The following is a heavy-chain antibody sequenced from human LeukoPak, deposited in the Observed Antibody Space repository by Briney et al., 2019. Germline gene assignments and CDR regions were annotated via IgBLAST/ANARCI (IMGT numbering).Heavy chain of an antibody. CDR2: IIPIFGTA. CDR1: GGTFSSYA. D-gene: IGHD3-10*01. V-gene: IGHV1-69*13. CDR3: ARGSNIQPSRVRGVGYYYYYYMDV. Sequence: SVKVSCKASGGTFSSYAISWVRQAPGQGLEWMGGIIPIFGTANYAQKFQGRVTITADGSTSTAYMELSSLRSEDTAVYYCARGSNIQPSRVRGVGYYYYYYMDVWGKGTTVTVSS. J-gene: IGHJ6*03.